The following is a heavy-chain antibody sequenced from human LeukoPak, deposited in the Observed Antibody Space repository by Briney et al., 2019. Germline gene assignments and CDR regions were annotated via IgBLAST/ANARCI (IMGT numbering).Heavy chain of an antibody. CDR3: ARDSTGGSGSYYTYFDY. V-gene: IGHV4-4*07. J-gene: IGHJ4*02. CDR2: IYTSGST. D-gene: IGHD3-10*01. Sequence: SETLSLTXTVSGGSISSYYWSWIRQPAGKGLEWIGRIYTSGSTNYNPSLKSRATMSVDTSKNQFSLKLSSVTAADTAVYYCARDSTGGSGSYYTYFDYWGQGTLVTVSS. CDR1: GGSISSYY.